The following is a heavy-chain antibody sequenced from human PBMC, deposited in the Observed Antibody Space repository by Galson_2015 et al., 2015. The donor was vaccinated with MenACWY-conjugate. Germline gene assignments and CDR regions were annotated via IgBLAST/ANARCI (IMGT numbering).Heavy chain of an antibody. Sequence: LRLSCAASGFTFSTYSMNWVRQAPGKGLEWVSYISNSSTTIHYADSVKGRLTISRDNAKNSVYLQMNSLRAEDTAVYHCVRHSGIAGTGTRRMDVWGQGTTVTVSS. CDR1: GFTFSTYS. CDR2: ISNSSTTI. J-gene: IGHJ6*02. D-gene: IGHD6-13*01. V-gene: IGHV3-48*04. CDR3: VRHSGIAGTGTRRMDV.